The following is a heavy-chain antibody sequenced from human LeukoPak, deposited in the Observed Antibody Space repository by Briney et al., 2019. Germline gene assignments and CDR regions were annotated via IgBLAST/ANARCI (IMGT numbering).Heavy chain of an antibody. D-gene: IGHD6-19*01. Sequence: SETLSLTCAVSGGSISSSNWWRWVRHPPGRVLEWVGESYHSGSTNYSPSLKSRVTISVDKSKNQFSLKLSSVTAADTAVYYCARGSTAVGYKIYYFDYWGQGTLVTVSS. CDR3: ARGSTAVGYKIYYFDY. J-gene: IGHJ4*02. CDR2: SYHSGST. CDR1: GGSISSSNW. V-gene: IGHV4-4*02.